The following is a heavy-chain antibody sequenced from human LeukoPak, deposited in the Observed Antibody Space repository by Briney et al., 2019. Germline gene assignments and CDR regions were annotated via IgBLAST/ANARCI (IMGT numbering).Heavy chain of an antibody. V-gene: IGHV1-18*01. CDR2: VSAFNGYT. CDR3: ARGSTKVTSVIHMDV. Sequence: ASVKVSCKASGYTFTNNGIHWVRQAPGQGLEWMGWVSAFNGYTNYAQNLQGRVTMTTDTSTSTAYMELRSLRSDDTAMYYRARGSTKVTSVIHMDVWGKGTTVTVSS. D-gene: IGHD4-11*01. J-gene: IGHJ6*03. CDR1: GYTFTNNG.